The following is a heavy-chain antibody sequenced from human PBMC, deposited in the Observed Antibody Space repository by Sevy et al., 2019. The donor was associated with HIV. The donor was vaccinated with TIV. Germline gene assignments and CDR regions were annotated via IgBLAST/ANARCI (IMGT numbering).Heavy chain of an antibody. CDR2: ISFDGDTK. J-gene: IGHJ6*02. V-gene: IGHV3-30*18. D-gene: IGHD3-22*01. CDR3: AKRGGHDTSGYVSYYYYGMDV. CDR1: GFSFRNYG. Sequence: GGSLRLSCAASGFSFRNYGMHWVRRAPGKGLEWLALISFDGDTKYYGDSVKGRFTISRDNSKNTLYLQMNSLRVEDTAVYYCAKRGGHDTSGYVSYYYYGMDVWGQGTTVTVSS.